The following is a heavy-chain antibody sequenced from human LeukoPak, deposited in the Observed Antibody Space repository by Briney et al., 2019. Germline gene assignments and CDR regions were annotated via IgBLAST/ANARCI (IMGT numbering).Heavy chain of an antibody. Sequence: GGSLRLSCAASGFTFSSYSMNWVRQAPGKGLEWVANIKQDGSEKYYVDSVKGRFTISRDNAKNSLYLQMNSLRAEDTAVYYCARYWLRSFDPWGQGTLVTVSS. J-gene: IGHJ5*02. CDR2: IKQDGSEK. CDR3: ARYWLRSFDP. D-gene: IGHD5-12*01. V-gene: IGHV3-7*01. CDR1: GFTFSSYS.